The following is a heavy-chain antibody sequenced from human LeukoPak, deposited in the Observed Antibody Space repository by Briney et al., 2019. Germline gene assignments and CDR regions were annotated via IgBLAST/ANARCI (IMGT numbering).Heavy chain of an antibody. CDR1: GFTFSSYG. CDR2: IWYDGSNK. D-gene: IGHD5-24*01. CDR3: ARRPQMATILKIQLLGYYHMDV. J-gene: IGHJ6*03. Sequence: GGSLRLSCAASGFTFSSYGMHWVRQAPGKGLEWVAFIWYDGSNKYYADSVKGRFTISRDNSKNTLYLQMNSLRAEDTAVYYCARRPQMATILKIQLLGYYHMDVWGKGTTVTVSS. V-gene: IGHV3-30*02.